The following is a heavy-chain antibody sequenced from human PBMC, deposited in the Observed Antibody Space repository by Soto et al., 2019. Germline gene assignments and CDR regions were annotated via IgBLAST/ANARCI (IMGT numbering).Heavy chain of an antibody. D-gene: IGHD1-26*01. CDR1: GFTFSSYS. Sequence: EEQLVESGGGLVQPGGSLRLSCAASGFTFSSYSMNWVRQAPGRGLEWVSYISTRSNSIYYGDSVKGRFTTSRDNAKNSLLLQMNYLTDQDTAVYFCARAKDIGSYSSFDSWGQGTLVTVSS. CDR2: ISTRSNSI. J-gene: IGHJ4*02. CDR3: ARAKDIGSYSSFDS. V-gene: IGHV3-48*02.